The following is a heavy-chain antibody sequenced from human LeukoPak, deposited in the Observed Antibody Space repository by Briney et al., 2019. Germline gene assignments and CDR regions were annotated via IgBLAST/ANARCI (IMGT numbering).Heavy chain of an antibody. CDR3: ARDRGSTAMVYVNYFDY. D-gene: IGHD5-18*01. V-gene: IGHV1-69*13. Sequence: SVKVSCKASGGTFSSHAISWVRQAPGQGLEWMGGIIPIFGTANYAQKFQGRVTITADESTSTAYMELSSLRSEDTAVYYCARDRGSTAMVYVNYFDYWGQGTLVTVSS. J-gene: IGHJ4*02. CDR1: GGTFSSHA. CDR2: IIPIFGTA.